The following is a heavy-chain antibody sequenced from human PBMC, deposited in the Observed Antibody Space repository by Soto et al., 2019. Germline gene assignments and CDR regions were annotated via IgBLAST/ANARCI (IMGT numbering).Heavy chain of an antibody. CDR1: GGSISSGNYY. Sequence: SETLSLTCTVSGGSISSGNYYWGWIRQPPGKGLEWIGSIYYSGSTYYNPSLKSRVTMSVDTSKNQFSLKLSSVTAADTAVYYCAGVDYYYYGMDVWGQGTTVTVSS. V-gene: IGHV4-39*01. CDR2: IYYSGST. J-gene: IGHJ6*02. CDR3: AGVDYYYYGMDV.